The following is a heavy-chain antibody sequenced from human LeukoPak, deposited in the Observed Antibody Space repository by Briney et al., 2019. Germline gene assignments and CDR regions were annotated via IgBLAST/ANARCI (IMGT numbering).Heavy chain of an antibody. CDR1: GFTFSNAW. CDR3: TTDATWIQLWLPYDY. J-gene: IGHJ4*02. CDR2: IKSKTDGGTT. D-gene: IGHD5-18*01. Sequence: PGGSLRLSCAASGFTFSNAWMSWVRQAPGKGLEWVGRIKSKTDGGTTGYAAPVKGRFTISRDDSKNTLYLQMNSLKTEDTAVYYCTTDATWIQLWLPYDYWGQGTLVTVSS. V-gene: IGHV3-15*01.